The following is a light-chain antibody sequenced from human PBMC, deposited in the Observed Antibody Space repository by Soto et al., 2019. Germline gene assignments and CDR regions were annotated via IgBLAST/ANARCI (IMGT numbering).Light chain of an antibody. J-gene: IGKJ4*01. V-gene: IGKV3-11*01. Sequence: DIVLTQSPATLSLSPGERASLSCRASQSVGNSLAWYQQKLGQPPRLLICDASTWATGVPARLSGSGSGTAYTPTTSSLEPDDFAVYYYHHHTSWPLLTFGGGTKVEIK. CDR2: DAS. CDR1: QSVGNS. CDR3: HHHTSWPLLT.